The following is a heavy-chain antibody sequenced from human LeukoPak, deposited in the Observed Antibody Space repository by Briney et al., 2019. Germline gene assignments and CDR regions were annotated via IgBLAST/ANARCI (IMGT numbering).Heavy chain of an antibody. CDR2: IIPIFGTA. Sequence: ASLKVSCKASGGTFSSYAISWVRQAPGQGLEWMGGIIPIFGTANYAQKFQGRVTITADKSTSTAYMELSSLRSEDTAVYYCARGIQLWQYYFDYWGQGTLVTVSS. J-gene: IGHJ4*02. D-gene: IGHD5-18*01. V-gene: IGHV1-69*06. CDR3: ARGIQLWQYYFDY. CDR1: GGTFSSYA.